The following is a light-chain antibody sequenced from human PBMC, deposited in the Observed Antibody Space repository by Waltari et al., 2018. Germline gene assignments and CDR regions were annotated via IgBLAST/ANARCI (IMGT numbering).Light chain of an antibody. CDR1: ESINSW. CDR3: QQYRISPWT. V-gene: IGKV1-5*03. Sequence: DIQMTQSPSTLSAFVGDTVTITCRASESINSWLACYQEKPGKAPKLLIQKASNLESGVPSRFSGSGSGTEFTLTISSLQADDFASYYCQQYRISPWTFGQGTKVEI. CDR2: KAS. J-gene: IGKJ1*01.